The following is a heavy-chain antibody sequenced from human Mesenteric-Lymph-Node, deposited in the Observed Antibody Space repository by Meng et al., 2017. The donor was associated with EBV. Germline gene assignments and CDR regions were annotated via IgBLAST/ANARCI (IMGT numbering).Heavy chain of an antibody. D-gene: IGHD3-10*01. CDR1: GGSFSGYY. J-gene: IGHJ4*02. V-gene: IGHV4-34*01. CDR3: ASRSGHSDY. CDR2: IGEINHREIT. Sequence: QLQPWGAGLLEPSETLSLSCAVYGGSFSGYYWSWVRQPPGKGLEWIGEIGEINHREITNYSPSLKSRVTMSVDTSNNQFSLKLSSVTAADTAVYYCASRSGHSDYWGQGTLVTVSS.